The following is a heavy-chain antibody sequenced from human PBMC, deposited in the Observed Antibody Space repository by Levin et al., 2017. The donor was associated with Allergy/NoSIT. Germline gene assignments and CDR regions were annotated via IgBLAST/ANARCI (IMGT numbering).Heavy chain of an antibody. V-gene: IGHV3-11*04. J-gene: IGHJ2*01. CDR3: ARDVGVPRTDRWYFDV. CDR1: GFTFSNYN. D-gene: IGHD1-1*01. Sequence: MSGGSLRLSCAASGFTFSNYNMNWIRQAPGKGLEWVSYISTKGDTRLYADSVRGRFTISRDNAKNSLYLQMYSLGDEDTAVYFCARDVGVPRTDRWYFDVWGRGSLVTV. CDR2: ISTKGDTR.